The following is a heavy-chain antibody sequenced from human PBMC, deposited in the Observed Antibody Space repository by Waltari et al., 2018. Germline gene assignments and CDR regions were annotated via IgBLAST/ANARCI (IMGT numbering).Heavy chain of an antibody. Sequence: QVQLQQWGAGLLKPSETLSLTCAVYGGSFSGYYWSWIRQPPGKGLEWIGEINQSGSTNYNPSLKSRVTISVDTSKNQFSLKLSSVTAADTAVYYCARVDCSGGSCSSGDYWGQGTLVTVSS. CDR3: ARVDCSGGSCSSGDY. CDR2: INQSGST. J-gene: IGHJ4*02. CDR1: GGSFSGYY. D-gene: IGHD2-15*01. V-gene: IGHV4-34*01.